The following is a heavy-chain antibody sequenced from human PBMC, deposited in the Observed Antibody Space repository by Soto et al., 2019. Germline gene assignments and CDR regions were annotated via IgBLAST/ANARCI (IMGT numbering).Heavy chain of an antibody. CDR1: GGSLSGYY. J-gene: IGHJ4*02. V-gene: IGHV4-34*01. D-gene: IGHD5-12*01. Sequence: QVQLQQWGAGLLKPSETLSLNCAVNGGSLSGYYWSWIRQPPGKELEWNGEIKDGGYTNYSPSLKIRVTISSDTFNNQFTLVLISVTAADAGLYYCARGQEGVVATLRDQGALGTVSS. CDR3: ARGQEGVVATL. CDR2: IKDGGYT.